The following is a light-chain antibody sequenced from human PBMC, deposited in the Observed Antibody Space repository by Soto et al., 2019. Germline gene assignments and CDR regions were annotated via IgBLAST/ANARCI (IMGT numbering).Light chain of an antibody. CDR3: QQRSTWPLFP. V-gene: IGKV3-11*01. J-gene: IGKJ3*01. Sequence: EIVLTQSPATLSLSPGERATLSCRASQSVSSYLAWYQQKPGQAPRLLIYDASNRATGIPARFSGSGSGTDFPLTISSLEPEDFAVYYSQQRSTWPLFPFGPGTKVDIK. CDR1: QSVSSY. CDR2: DAS.